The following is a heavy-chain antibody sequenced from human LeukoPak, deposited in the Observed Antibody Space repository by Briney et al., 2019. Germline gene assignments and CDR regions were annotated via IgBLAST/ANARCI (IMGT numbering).Heavy chain of an antibody. J-gene: IGHJ4*02. V-gene: IGHV3-11*01. CDR1: GFTFSDYY. CDR2: ISSGGSTI. D-gene: IGHD3-22*01. Sequence: PGGSLRLSCAASGFTFSDYYMSWIRQAPGKGLEWVSYISSGGSTIYYADSVKGRFTISRDNAKNSLYLQMSSLRAEDTAVYYCARDVGYHDSSGYYYVLNYWGQGTLVTVSS. CDR3: ARDVGYHDSSGYYYVLNY.